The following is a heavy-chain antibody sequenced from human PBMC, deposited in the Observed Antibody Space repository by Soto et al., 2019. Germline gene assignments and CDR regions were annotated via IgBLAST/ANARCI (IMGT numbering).Heavy chain of an antibody. J-gene: IGHJ3*02. V-gene: IGHV6-1*01. CDR2: TLYRSKWYN. CDR3: ARGRQYAFDI. CDR1: GDSVSSSTAG. Sequence: SQTLSLTCAISGDSVSSSTAGWNWLRQSPSRGLEWLGRTLYRSKWYNGSAVSAEGRITVTPDTSKNQVSLQLDSVTPEDTATYFCARGRQYAFDIWGQGTVVTVSS.